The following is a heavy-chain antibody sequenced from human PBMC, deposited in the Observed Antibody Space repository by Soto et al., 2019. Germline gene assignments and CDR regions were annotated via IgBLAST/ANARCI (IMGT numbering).Heavy chain of an antibody. J-gene: IGHJ4*02. D-gene: IGHD2-21*02. V-gene: IGHV3-30-3*01. Sequence: PGGSLRLSCAASGFTFSSYAMHWVRQAPGKGLEWVAVISYDGSNKYYADSVKGRFTISRDNSKNTLYLQMNSLRAEDTAVYYCARGEVTAPIFDYWGQGTLVTV. CDR3: ARGEVTAPIFDY. CDR1: GFTFSSYA. CDR2: ISYDGSNK.